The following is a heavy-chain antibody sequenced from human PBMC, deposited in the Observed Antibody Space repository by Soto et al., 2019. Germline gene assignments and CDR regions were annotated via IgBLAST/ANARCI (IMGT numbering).Heavy chain of an antibody. V-gene: IGHV3-9*01. J-gene: IGHJ4*02. D-gene: IGHD3-16*01. Sequence: EVQLVESGGGLVQPGRSLRLSCAASGFTFDDYAMHWVRQAPGKGLEWVSGISWNSGNIDYADSVKGRFTISRDNAKNSLYLQMNSLRTEDTALYYCAKARVAYWGLDGYGGQGTLVTVSS. CDR2: ISWNSGNI. CDR1: GFTFDDYA. CDR3: AKARVAYWGLDGY.